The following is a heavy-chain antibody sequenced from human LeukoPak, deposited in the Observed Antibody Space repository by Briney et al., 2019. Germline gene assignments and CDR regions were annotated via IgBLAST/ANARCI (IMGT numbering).Heavy chain of an antibody. V-gene: IGHV4-4*09. CDR1: GASITNYF. J-gene: IGHJ4*02. CDR3: ARVVGATFDY. Sequence: SETLSLTCSVSGASITNYFWGWIRQPPGKGLEWVGYVYSSGTTTYNPSLNSRVSISLDTSKSHFSLKLSSVTAADTAVYYCARVVGATFDYWGQGTLVTVSS. CDR2: VYSSGTT. D-gene: IGHD1-26*01.